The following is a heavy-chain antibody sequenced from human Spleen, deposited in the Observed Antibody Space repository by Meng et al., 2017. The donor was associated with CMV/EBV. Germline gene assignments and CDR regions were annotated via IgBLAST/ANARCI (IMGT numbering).Heavy chain of an antibody. CDR3: ARGPPLTP. CDR1: DGSISSDTYY. Sequence: LRLSCTVSDGSISSDTYYWSWIRQYPGKGLEWIGYIYYSGSTYYNPSLKSRVTISVDTSKNQFSLKLNSVTAADTAVYYCARGPPLTPWGQGTLVTVSS. CDR2: IYYSGST. D-gene: IGHD3-16*01. J-gene: IGHJ5*02. V-gene: IGHV4-31*03.